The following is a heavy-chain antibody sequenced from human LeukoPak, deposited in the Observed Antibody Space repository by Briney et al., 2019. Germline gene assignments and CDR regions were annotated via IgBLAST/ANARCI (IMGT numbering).Heavy chain of an antibody. Sequence: PGGSLRLSCVASGFTFSDYTMNWVRQAPGKGLEWISYIDTSSSSTYYADSVKGRFTISRDNAKNSLYLQMSSLRAEDTALYYCARGPPLFDPWGQGTLVTVSS. J-gene: IGHJ5*02. CDR2: IDTSSSST. CDR1: GFTFSDYT. CDR3: ARGPPLFDP. V-gene: IGHV3-48*04.